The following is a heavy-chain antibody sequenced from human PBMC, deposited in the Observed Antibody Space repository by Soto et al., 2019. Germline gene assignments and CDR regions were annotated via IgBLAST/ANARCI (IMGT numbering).Heavy chain of an antibody. J-gene: IGHJ4*02. Sequence: GGSLRLSCAASGFTFSSFVMSWVRQAPGKGLEWVSVIYSGGSTYYADSVKGRFTISRDNSKNTLYLQMNSLRAEDTAVYYCARAPYDSSGYFFDYWGQGTLVTVSS. CDR2: IYSGGST. CDR3: ARAPYDSSGYFFDY. CDR1: GFTFSSFV. V-gene: IGHV3-53*01. D-gene: IGHD3-22*01.